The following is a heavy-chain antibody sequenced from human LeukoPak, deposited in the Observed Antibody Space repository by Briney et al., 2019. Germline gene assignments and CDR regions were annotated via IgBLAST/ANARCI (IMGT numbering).Heavy chain of an antibody. CDR1: GASMSTYY. J-gene: IGHJ3*02. D-gene: IGHD3-10*01. CDR2: IYYSGTT. V-gene: IGHV4-59*08. CDR3: ARNYYGSGTYVRGAFNI. Sequence: SETLSLTCTVSGASMSTYYWSWIRQPPGKGLEWIGYIYYSGTTNYNPSLKGRITISVDTSKNQFSLKLTSVTAADTAVYYCARNYYGSGTYVRGAFNIWGQGTLVTVSS.